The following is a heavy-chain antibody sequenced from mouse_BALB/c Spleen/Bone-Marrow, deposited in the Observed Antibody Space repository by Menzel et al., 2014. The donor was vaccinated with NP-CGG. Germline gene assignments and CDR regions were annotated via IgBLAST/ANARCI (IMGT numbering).Heavy chain of an antibody. CDR3: ARQDYDWFAY. CDR1: GFTFSSYG. Sequence: EVQRVESGGDLVKPGGSLKLSCVASGFTFSSYGMSWVRQTPDKRLEWVATISSGGSYTYYPDSVKGRFTISRDNAKNTLYLQMSSLKSEDTAMYYCARQDYDWFAYWGQGTLVTVSA. CDR2: ISSGGSYT. V-gene: IGHV5-6*01. J-gene: IGHJ3*01. D-gene: IGHD2-4*01.